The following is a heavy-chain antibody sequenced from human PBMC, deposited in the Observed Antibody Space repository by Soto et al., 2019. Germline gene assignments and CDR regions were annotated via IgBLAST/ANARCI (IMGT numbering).Heavy chain of an antibody. CDR1: GGTFSSYT. CDR3: AKVGRDDGYY. V-gene: IGHV1-69*02. J-gene: IGHJ4*02. Sequence: QVQLVQSGAEVKKPGSSVKVSCRASGGTFSSYTISWVRQAPGQGLEWMGRIIPIIAIANYAQKFQGRVTITADESTSTAYMELISLRPEDTAVYYCAKVGRDDGYYWGQGTLVTVSS. D-gene: IGHD1-26*01. CDR2: IIPIIAIA.